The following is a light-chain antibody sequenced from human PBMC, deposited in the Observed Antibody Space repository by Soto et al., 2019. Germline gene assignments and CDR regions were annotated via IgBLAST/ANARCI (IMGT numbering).Light chain of an antibody. CDR2: AAS. J-gene: IGKJ1*01. Sequence: DIQMTQSPSSLSASVGDRVTITCRASQSISSYLNWYQQKPGKAPKLLIFAASTLHSGVPSRFSGSGFGTDFTLTFSILQPEDFATYYCQHTYSIPVTFGQGTKVDIK. CDR3: QHTYSIPVT. CDR1: QSISSY. V-gene: IGKV1-39*01.